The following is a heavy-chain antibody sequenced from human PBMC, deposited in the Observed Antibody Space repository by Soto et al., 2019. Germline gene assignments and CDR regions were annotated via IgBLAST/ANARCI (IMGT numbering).Heavy chain of an antibody. J-gene: IGHJ6*02. CDR1: GGSISSYY. V-gene: IGHV4-59*01. CDR3: ARDLVYYDSSGYYYYYGMDV. D-gene: IGHD3-22*01. CDR2: IYYSGST. Sequence: SETLSLTCTVSGGSISSYYWSWIRQPPGKGLEWIGYIYYSGSTNYNPSLKSRVTISVDTSKNQFSLKLSSVTAADTAVYYCARDLVYYDSSGYYYYYGMDVWGQGTTVTVSS.